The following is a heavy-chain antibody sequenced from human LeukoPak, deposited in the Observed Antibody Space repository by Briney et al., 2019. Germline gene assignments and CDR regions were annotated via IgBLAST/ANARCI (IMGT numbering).Heavy chain of an antibody. J-gene: IGHJ4*02. CDR2: ISSSSSYI. V-gene: IGHV3-21*01. CDR3: ARAPREYSYGTYYFDY. CDR1: GFTFSSYW. D-gene: IGHD5-18*01. Sequence: GGSLRLSCAASGFTFSSYWMSWVRQAPGKGLEWVSSISSSSSYIYYADSVKGRFTISRDNAKNTLYLQMNSLRAEDTAVYYCARAPREYSYGTYYFDYWGQGTLVTVSS.